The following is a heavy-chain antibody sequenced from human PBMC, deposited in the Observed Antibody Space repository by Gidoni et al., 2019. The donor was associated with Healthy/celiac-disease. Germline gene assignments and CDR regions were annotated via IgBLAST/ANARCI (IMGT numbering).Heavy chain of an antibody. V-gene: IGHV4-4*02. D-gene: IGHD3-10*01. J-gene: IGHJ4*02. CDR2: IYHSGSP. Sequence: QVQLQESGPGLVKPSWPLSLTCSVSGGSIRSSNWWSWVRQPPGKGLEWIGEIYHSGSPNYTPSLKSRVTISVEKYKNQFSLKLSYVTAAETAVYYCARDKLRATMVRGADWGQGTLVTVSS. CDR1: GGSIRSSNW. CDR3: ARDKLRATMVRGAD.